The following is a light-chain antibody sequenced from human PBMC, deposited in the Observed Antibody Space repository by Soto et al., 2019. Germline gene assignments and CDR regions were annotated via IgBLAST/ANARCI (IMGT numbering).Light chain of an antibody. Sequence: DIQMTQSPSTLSASVGDRITITCRASQSVSRRLAWYQQKPGKAPKLLIYDASSLESGVPSRFSGRGSGTKFMLTISSLQPDDCATYYCHTYNSYSLHTFGQGTKLEIK. CDR2: DAS. V-gene: IGKV1-5*01. CDR1: QSVSRR. CDR3: HTYNSYSLHT. J-gene: IGKJ2*01.